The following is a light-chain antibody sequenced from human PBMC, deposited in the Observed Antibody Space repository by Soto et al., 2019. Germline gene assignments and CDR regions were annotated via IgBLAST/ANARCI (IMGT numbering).Light chain of an antibody. Sequence: EIVLTQSPANLSLSPGDGATLSCRASQSVSSNLAWYQQKPGQAPRLLIYGASTRPTGIPAKFSGSGSGTEFTLDVSSLQYEDVAVYSGQQDTLRRCSWTFRQGTKWRS. CDR3: QQDTLRRCSWT. V-gene: IGKV3-15*01. CDR1: QSVSSN. CDR2: GAS. J-gene: IGKJ1*01.